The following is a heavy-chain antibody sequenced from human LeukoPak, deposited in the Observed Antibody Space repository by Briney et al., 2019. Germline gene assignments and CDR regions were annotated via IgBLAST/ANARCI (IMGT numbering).Heavy chain of an antibody. Sequence: PSETLSLTCTVSGGSISSSSYSWGWIRQPPGKVLEWIGSIYYSGSTYYNPSLKSRVTISVDTSKNQFSLKLSSVTAADTAVYYCASPEGSGSYSLFGYWGQGTLVTVSS. CDR2: IYYSGST. D-gene: IGHD1-26*01. V-gene: IGHV4-39*01. CDR3: ASPEGSGSYSLFGY. CDR1: GGSISSSSYS. J-gene: IGHJ4*02.